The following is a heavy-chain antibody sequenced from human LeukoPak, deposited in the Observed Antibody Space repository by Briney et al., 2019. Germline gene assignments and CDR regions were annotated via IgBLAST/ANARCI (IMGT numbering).Heavy chain of an antibody. CDR2: INPNSSGT. V-gene: IGHV1-2*06. Sequence: ASVKVSCKASGYTFTGYYMHWVRPARGQGVEWMGRINPNSSGTNYDQKFQGRVTMTRDTYISTAYMELSRLRSDDTAVYYCARAGRLRLGELSPGDYWGQGTLVTVSS. J-gene: IGHJ4*02. CDR1: GYTFTGYY. D-gene: IGHD3-16*02. CDR3: ARAGRLRLGELSPGDY.